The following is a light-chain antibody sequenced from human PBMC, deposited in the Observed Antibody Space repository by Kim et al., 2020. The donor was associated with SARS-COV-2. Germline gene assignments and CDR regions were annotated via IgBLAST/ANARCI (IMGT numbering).Light chain of an antibody. CDR1: KLGDKY. CDR2: QDS. Sequence: SVYPGQTASITCSGDKLGDKYACWYQQKPGQSPVLVIYQDSKRPSGTPERFSGSNSGNTATLTISGTQAMDEADYYCQAWDSSNVVFGGGTQLTVL. CDR3: QAWDSSNVV. V-gene: IGLV3-1*01. J-gene: IGLJ2*01.